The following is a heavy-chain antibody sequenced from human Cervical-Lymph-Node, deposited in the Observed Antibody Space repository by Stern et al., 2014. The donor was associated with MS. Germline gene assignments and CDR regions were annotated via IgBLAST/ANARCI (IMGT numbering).Heavy chain of an antibody. V-gene: IGHV2-26*01. J-gene: IGHJ6*02. Sequence: EESGPVLVKPTETLTLTCTVSGFSLSNARMGVSWIRQPPGKALEWLAHIFSNDEKSYSTSLKSRLTISKDTSKSQVVLTMTNMDPVDTATYYCARIRPLLSGTDYYYGMDVWGQGTTVTVSS. CDR3: ARIRPLLSGTDYYYGMDV. CDR1: GFSLSNARMG. D-gene: IGHD6-13*01. CDR2: IFSNDEK.